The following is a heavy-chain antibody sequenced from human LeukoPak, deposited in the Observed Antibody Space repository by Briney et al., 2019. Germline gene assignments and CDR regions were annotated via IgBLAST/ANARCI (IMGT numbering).Heavy chain of an antibody. CDR2: IYPGDSDT. Sequence: GESLKISCKGSGYSFTSYWIGWVRQMPGEGLEWMGIIYPGDSDTRYSPSFQGQATISADKSISTAYLQWSSLKASDTAMYYCARGGSIAARPNYYYYGMDVWGQGTTVTVSS. CDR3: ARGGSIAARPNYYYYGMDV. J-gene: IGHJ6*02. CDR1: GYSFTSYW. D-gene: IGHD6-6*01. V-gene: IGHV5-51*01.